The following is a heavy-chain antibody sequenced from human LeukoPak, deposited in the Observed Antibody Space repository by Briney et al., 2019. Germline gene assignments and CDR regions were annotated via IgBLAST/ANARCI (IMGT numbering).Heavy chain of an antibody. Sequence: QPGGSLRLSCATSGFTFSNYGMHWVRQAPGKGLEWVAFIRFDGSTKYYADSEKGRFTISRDNFKNTLYLQVNSLRAEDTSVYYCAKGPREVYYDSSGYLQYTPDYSYYYMDVWGKGTTVTVSS. CDR3: AKGPREVYYDSSGYLQYTPDYSYYYMDV. CDR2: IRFDGSTK. CDR1: GFTFSNYG. D-gene: IGHD3-22*01. V-gene: IGHV3-30*02. J-gene: IGHJ6*03.